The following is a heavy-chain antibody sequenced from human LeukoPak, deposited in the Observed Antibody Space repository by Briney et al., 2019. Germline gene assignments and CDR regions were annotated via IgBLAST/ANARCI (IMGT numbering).Heavy chain of an antibody. Sequence: PGGSLRLSCGVSGFTVSDNYMTWVRQAPGSGLEWVSVISKDGSTYYADSVKGRFTISRDNAKNSLYLQMNSLRAEDTAVYYCARAERFLNAFDIWGQGTMVTVSS. CDR1: GFTVSDNY. CDR3: ARAERFLNAFDI. D-gene: IGHD3-10*01. CDR2: ISKDGST. V-gene: IGHV3-53*01. J-gene: IGHJ3*02.